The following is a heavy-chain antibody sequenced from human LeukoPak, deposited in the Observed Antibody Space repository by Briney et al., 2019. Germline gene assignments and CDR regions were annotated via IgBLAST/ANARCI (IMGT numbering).Heavy chain of an antibody. CDR2: IWYDGSNK. J-gene: IGHJ5*02. CDR1: GFTFSSYG. CDR3: ARDVVVVAAQDLNRFDP. D-gene: IGHD2-15*01. V-gene: IGHV3-33*01. Sequence: PGRSLRLSCAASGFTFSSYGMHWVRQAPGKGLEWVAVIWYDGSNKYYADSVKGRFTISRDNSKNTLYLQMNSLRAEDTAVYYCARDVVVVAAQDLNRFDPWGQGTLVTVSS.